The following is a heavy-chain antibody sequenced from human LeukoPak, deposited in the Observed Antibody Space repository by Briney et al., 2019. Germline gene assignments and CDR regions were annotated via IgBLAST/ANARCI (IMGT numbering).Heavy chain of an antibody. Sequence: SETLSLTCAVYGGSFSGYYWSWIRQPPGKGLEWIGEINHSGSTNYNPSLKSRVTISVDTSKNQFSLKLSSVTAADTAVYYCARIAAPSYWGQGTLVIVSS. CDR3: ARIAAPSY. D-gene: IGHD6-6*01. J-gene: IGHJ4*02. V-gene: IGHV4-34*01. CDR1: GGSFSGYY. CDR2: INHSGST.